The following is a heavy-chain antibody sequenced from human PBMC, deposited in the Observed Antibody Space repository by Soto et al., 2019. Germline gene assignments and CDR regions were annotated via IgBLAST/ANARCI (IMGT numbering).Heavy chain of an antibody. CDR3: ARMAYSSSSYYYYGMDV. J-gene: IGHJ6*02. D-gene: IGHD6-6*01. V-gene: IGHV3-21*01. CDR1: GFTFSSYS. CDR2: ISSSSSYI. Sequence: GGSLRLSCAASGFTFSSYSMNWVRQAPGKGLEWVSSISSSSSYIYYADSVKGRFTIPRDNAKNSLYLQMNSLRAEDTAVYYCARMAYSSSSYYYYGMDVWGQGTTVTVSS.